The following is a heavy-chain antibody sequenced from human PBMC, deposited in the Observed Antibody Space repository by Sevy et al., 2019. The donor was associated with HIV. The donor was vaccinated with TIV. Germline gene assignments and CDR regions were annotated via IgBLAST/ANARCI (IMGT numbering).Heavy chain of an antibody. J-gene: IGHJ6*02. CDR2: FYYSGSP. Sequence: SGTLSLPCTVSGGSISSSSYYWGWIRQPPGKGLEGIGRFYYSGSPYYNPSLKSRVTISVDTSKNQFSLKLSSVTAADTAVYYCAHGGYDILTGYYLDYYYYYGMDVWGQGTTVTVSS. D-gene: IGHD3-9*01. V-gene: IGHV4-39*01. CDR1: GGSISSSSYY. CDR3: AHGGYDILTGYYLDYYYYYGMDV.